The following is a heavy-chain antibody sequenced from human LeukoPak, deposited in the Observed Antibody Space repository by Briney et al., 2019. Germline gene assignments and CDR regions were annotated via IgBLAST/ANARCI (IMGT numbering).Heavy chain of an antibody. CDR3: AKAYYYDSSGYLGNPYDY. Sequence: GGSLRLSCAASGFTFSSYAMSWVRQASGKGLEWVSAISGSGGSTYYADSVKGRFTISRDNSKNTLYLQMNSLRAEDTAVYYCAKAYYYDSSGYLGNPYDYWGQGTLVTVSS. J-gene: IGHJ4*02. D-gene: IGHD3-22*01. V-gene: IGHV3-23*01. CDR2: ISGSGGST. CDR1: GFTFSSYA.